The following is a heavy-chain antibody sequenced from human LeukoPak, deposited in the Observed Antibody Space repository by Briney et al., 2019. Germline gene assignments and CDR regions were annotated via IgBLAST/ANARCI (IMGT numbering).Heavy chain of an antibody. J-gene: IGHJ3*02. D-gene: IGHD3-16*01. CDR2: IYTSGST. CDR1: GGSISSGSYY. V-gene: IGHV4-61*02. CDR3: ARWGGRNDAFDI. Sequence: SETLSLTCTVSGGSISSGSYYWSWIRQPAGKGLEWIGRIYTSGSTNYNPSLKSRVTISVDTSKTQFSLELSSVTAADTAVYYCARWGGRNDAFDIWGQGTMVTVSS.